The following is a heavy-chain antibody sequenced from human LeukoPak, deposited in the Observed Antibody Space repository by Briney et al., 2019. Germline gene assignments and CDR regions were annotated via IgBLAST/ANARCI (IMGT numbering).Heavy chain of an antibody. CDR1: GFTFSSYG. D-gene: IGHD3-3*01. CDR3: AKDAYDFWSGYPPGRFDP. V-gene: IGHV3-30*02. Sequence: GGSLRLSCAASGFTFSSYGMHWVRQAPGKGLEWVAFIRYDGSNKYYADSVKGRFTISRDNSKNTLYLQMNSPRAEDTAVYYCAKDAYDFWSGYPPGRFDPWGQGTLVTVSS. CDR2: IRYDGSNK. J-gene: IGHJ5*02.